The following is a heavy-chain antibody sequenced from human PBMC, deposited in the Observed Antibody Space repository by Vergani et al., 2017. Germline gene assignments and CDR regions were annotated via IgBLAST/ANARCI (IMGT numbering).Heavy chain of an antibody. Sequence: QVHLVESGGGVVQPGRSLILSCVASGFSFRGHGMHWVRQAPGKGLEWVAMISYDGDRRDYGDFAKGRFTISRDSAKTVYLQMNSLRVDDTAVYYCAKDLGGCNSISCSYYMDVWGKGTTVTV. D-gene: IGHD2/OR15-2a*01. CDR1: GFSFRGHG. CDR2: ISYDGDRR. J-gene: IGHJ6*03. CDR3: AKDLGGCNSISCSYYMDV. V-gene: IGHV3-30*18.